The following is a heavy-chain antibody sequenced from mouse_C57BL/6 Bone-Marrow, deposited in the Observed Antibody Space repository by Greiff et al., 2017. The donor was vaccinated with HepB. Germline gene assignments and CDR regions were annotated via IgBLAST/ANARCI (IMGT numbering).Heavy chain of an antibody. D-gene: IGHD2-5*01. J-gene: IGHJ4*01. Sequence: EVKLVESGGDLVKPGGSLKLSCAASGFTFSSYGMSWVRQTPDKRLEWVATISSGGSYTYYPDSVKGRFTISRDNAKNTLYLQMSSLKSEDTAMYDCASRSNYVDYAMDYWGQGTSVTVSS. CDR3: ASRSNYVDYAMDY. V-gene: IGHV5-6*01. CDR2: ISSGGSYT. CDR1: GFTFSSYG.